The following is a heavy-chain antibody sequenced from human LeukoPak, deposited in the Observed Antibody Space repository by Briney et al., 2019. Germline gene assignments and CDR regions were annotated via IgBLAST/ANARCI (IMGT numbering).Heavy chain of an antibody. Sequence: SETLSLTCTVSGGSISSYYWSWIRQPPGKGLEWIGYIYYSGSTNYNPSLKSRVTISVDTSKNQFSLKLSSVTAADTAVYYCARDGGSGSYYNPIRDAFDIWGQRTMVTVSS. V-gene: IGHV4-59*12. CDR1: GGSISSYY. CDR3: ARDGGSGSYYNPIRDAFDI. D-gene: IGHD3-10*01. CDR2: IYYSGST. J-gene: IGHJ3*02.